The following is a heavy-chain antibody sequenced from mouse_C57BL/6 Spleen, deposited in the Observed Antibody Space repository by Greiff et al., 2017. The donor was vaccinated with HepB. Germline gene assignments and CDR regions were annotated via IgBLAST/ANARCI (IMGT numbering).Heavy chain of an antibody. CDR1: GYIFTSYW. J-gene: IGHJ2*01. CDR2: IDPNSGGT. D-gene: IGHD4-1*01. Sequence: QVQLQQPGAELVKPGASVKLSCKASGYIFTSYWMHWVKQRPGRGLEWIGRIDPNSGGTKYNEKFKSKATLTVDKPSSTAYMQLSSLTSEDSAVYYCARSKKLANWVYYFDYWGQGTTLTVSS. V-gene: IGHV1-72*01. CDR3: ARSKKLANWVYYFDY.